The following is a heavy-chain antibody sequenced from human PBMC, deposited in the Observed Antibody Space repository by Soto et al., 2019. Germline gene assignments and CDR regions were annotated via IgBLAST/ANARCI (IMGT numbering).Heavy chain of an antibody. Sequence: QVQLQQWGAGLLKPSETLSLTCAVYGGSFSGYYWSWIRQPPGKGLEWIGEINHSGSTNYNPSLKSRVTISVDTSKNQFSLKLSSVTAADTAVYYCASLLTWQQLVSFDIWGQGTMVTVSS. V-gene: IGHV4-34*01. CDR2: INHSGST. CDR3: ASLLTWQQLVSFDI. J-gene: IGHJ3*02. D-gene: IGHD6-13*01. CDR1: GGSFSGYY.